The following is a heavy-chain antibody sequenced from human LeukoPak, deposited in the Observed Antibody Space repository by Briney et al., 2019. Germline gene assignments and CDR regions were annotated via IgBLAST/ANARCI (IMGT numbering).Heavy chain of an antibody. D-gene: IGHD3-10*01. CDR1: GGTFSSYA. V-gene: IGHV1-69*13. J-gene: IGHJ6*04. CDR2: IIPIFGTA. Sequence: GASVKVSCKASGGTFSSYAISWVRQAPGQGLEWMGGIIPIFGTANYAQKFQGRVTITADESTSTAYMELSSLRSEDTAVYYCAREVLRGVRGVMVPPYYYYGMDVWGKGTTVTVSS. CDR3: AREVLRGVRGVMVPPYYYYGMDV.